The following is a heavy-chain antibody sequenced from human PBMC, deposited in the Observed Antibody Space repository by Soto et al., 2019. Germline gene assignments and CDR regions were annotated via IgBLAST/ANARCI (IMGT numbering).Heavy chain of an antibody. Sequence: GGSLRLSCSASGFSISNFGMFWVRQAPGRGLEWISFISRSHSDIYYADSVKGRFTISRDSSQNTVYLQMNSLTAGDTALYYCAKATATGGGAFDICGQGTMVTVSS. CDR3: AKATATGGGAFDI. D-gene: IGHD2-8*02. CDR2: ISRSHSDI. V-gene: IGHV3-23*01. J-gene: IGHJ3*02. CDR1: GFSISNFG.